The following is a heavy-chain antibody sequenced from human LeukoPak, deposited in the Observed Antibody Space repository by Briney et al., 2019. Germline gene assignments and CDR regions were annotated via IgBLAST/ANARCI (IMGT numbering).Heavy chain of an antibody. V-gene: IGHV7-4-1*02. CDR2: INTNTGNP. CDR1: GYTFTTYA. Sequence: ASVKVSCKASGYTFTTYAMNRVRQAPGQGLEWMGWINTNTGNPTYAQGFTGRFVFSLDTSVSTAYLQISSLKAEDTAVYYCARAAPGIAAAVRPFDYWGQGTLVTVSS. D-gene: IGHD6-13*01. J-gene: IGHJ4*02. CDR3: ARAAPGIAAAVRPFDY.